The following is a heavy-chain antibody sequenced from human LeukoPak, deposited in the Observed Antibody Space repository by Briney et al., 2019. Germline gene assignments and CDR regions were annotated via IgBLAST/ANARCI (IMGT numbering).Heavy chain of an antibody. CDR2: ISGSGGST. CDR1: GFTFSSYG. D-gene: IGHD5-12*01. V-gene: IGHV3-23*01. J-gene: IGHJ6*03. Sequence: PGGSPRLACAASGFTFSSYGMSWVRQAPGKGLEWVSAISGSGGSTYYADSVKGRFTISRDNSKNTLYLPMNSLRAEDTAVYYCAKEGWLRLNPYYYYYMDLGGKGTTVTVSS. CDR3: AKEGWLRLNPYYYYYMDL.